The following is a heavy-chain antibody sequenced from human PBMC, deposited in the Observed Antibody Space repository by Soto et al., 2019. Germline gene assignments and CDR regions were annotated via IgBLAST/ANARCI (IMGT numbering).Heavy chain of an antibody. CDR3: ARVRNNTDKRLDV. CDR2: SWYDGKT. CDR1: GITLAAHG. D-gene: IGHD2-8*02. J-gene: IGHJ6*02. V-gene: IGHV3-33*01. Sequence: QEQLVESGGGMVHPGTSLRLSCVTSGITLAAHGMHWVRQAPGKGLEWVALSWYDGKTFYGDSVKGRFTISRDTSTSTLFLDMKPRRPDDTAVYFCARVRNNTDKRLDVWGQGTTVIVSS.